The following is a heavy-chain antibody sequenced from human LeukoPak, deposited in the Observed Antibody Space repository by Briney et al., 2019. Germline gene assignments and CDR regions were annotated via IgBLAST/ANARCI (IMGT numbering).Heavy chain of an antibody. Sequence: GGALILFCAASGFNFSSYSMNWVRQAPGKGQELVSYISSSSSTIYYADCVKGRFTISRDNAKNSLYLQMNSLRAEDTAVYYCAKGYCSSTSCLKTDWGQGTLVTVSS. CDR1: GFNFSSYS. J-gene: IGHJ4*02. D-gene: IGHD2-2*01. CDR2: ISSSSSTI. CDR3: AKGYCSSTSCLKTD. V-gene: IGHV3-48*01.